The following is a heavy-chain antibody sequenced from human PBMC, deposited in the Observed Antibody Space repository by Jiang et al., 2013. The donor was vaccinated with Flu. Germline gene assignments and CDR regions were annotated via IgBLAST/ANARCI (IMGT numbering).Heavy chain of an antibody. CDR1: GFTFSSFW. D-gene: IGHD2-2*03. CDR3: AREDWIGMDV. Sequence: RLSCAASGFTFSSFWMTWVRQAPGKGLEWVANIKEDGSDKYYVDSVKGRFTISRDNAKNSLYLQMNSLRAEDTAVYYCAREDWIGMDVWGKGTTVTVSS. V-gene: IGHV3-7*03. CDR2: IKEDGSDK. J-gene: IGHJ6*04.